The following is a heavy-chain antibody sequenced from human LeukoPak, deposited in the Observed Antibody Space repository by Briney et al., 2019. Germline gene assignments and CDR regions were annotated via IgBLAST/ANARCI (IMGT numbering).Heavy chain of an antibody. CDR2: ISYDGSNK. Sequence: GRSLRPSCAASGFTFSSYGMHWVRQAPGKGLEWVAVISYDGSNKYYADSVKGRFTISRDNSKNTLYLQMNSLRAEDTAVYYCAKDGRWLQYYFDYWGQGTLVTVSS. CDR3: AKDGRWLQYYFDY. CDR1: GFTFSSYG. J-gene: IGHJ4*02. D-gene: IGHD5-24*01. V-gene: IGHV3-30*18.